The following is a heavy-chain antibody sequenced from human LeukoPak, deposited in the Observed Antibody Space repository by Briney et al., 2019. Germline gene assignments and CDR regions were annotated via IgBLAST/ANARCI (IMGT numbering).Heavy chain of an antibody. CDR1: SVSFTSSSYF. J-gene: IGHJ5*02. CDR3: AIQRSYNYNPSVPLFA. Sequence: PSETLSLTCTVSSVSFTSSSYFWGWLRQPPGKGLEWLGTIFHSGNTYYNPSLKSRVTVSMYTSKNQFSLKVTSVTAEETAVYSCAIQRSYNYNPSVPLFAWGQGTLVTVSS. V-gene: IGHV4-39*01. D-gene: IGHD1-20*01. CDR2: IFHSGNT.